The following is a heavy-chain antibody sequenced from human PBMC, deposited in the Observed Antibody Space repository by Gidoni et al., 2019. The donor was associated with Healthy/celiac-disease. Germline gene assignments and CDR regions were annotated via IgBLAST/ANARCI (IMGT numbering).Heavy chain of an antibody. V-gene: IGHV4-39*01. Sequence: QLQLQESGPGLVKPSETLSLTCTVSGGSISSTSYYWGWIRQPPGKGLEWIGSIYYSGSTYYNPSLKSRVTISVDTSKNQFSLKLSSVTAADTAVYYCARHRAYCSGGSCYYYYMDVWGKGTTVTVSS. CDR1: GGSISSTSYY. CDR2: IYYSGST. D-gene: IGHD2-15*01. J-gene: IGHJ6*03. CDR3: ARHRAYCSGGSCYYYYMDV.